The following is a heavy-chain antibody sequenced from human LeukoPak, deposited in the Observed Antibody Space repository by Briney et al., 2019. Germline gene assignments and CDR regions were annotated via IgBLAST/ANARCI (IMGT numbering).Heavy chain of an antibody. Sequence: SETLSLTCTVSGGSISTYYWSWIRQPPGKGLEWIGYIYYSGSTNYNPSLKSRVTISVDTSKNQFSLKLSSVTAADTAVYYCASGSKYYGSGTWGQGTLVTVSS. J-gene: IGHJ5*02. V-gene: IGHV4-59*01. D-gene: IGHD3-10*01. CDR1: GGSISTYY. CDR3: ASGSKYYGSGT. CDR2: IYYSGST.